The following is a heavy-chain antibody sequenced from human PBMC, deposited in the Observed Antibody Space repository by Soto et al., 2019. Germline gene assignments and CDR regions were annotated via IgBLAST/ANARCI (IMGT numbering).Heavy chain of an antibody. CDR3: ARGRSGDY. CDR2: ISAHNGNT. CDR1: GYTFTSYG. Sequence: QVHLVQSGAEVKKPGASVKVSCKASGYTFTSYGITWVRQAPGQGLEWMGWISAHNGNTDYAQKLQGRVIVTRDTSTSTAYMGLRSLRSDDTAVYYCARGRSGDYWGQGALVTVSS. V-gene: IGHV1-18*01. J-gene: IGHJ4*02.